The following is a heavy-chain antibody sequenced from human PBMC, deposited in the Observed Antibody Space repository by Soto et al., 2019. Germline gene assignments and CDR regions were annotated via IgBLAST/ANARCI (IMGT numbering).Heavy chain of an antibody. CDR2: INHSGST. CDR1: GGAFSDYY. V-gene: IGHV4-34*01. J-gene: IGHJ4*02. Sequence: SETLSLTCAVYGGAFSDYYWCWIRQPPGKGLEWIGEINHSGSTNYSPSLKSRVTISVDTSKNQFSLQLSSVTAADTAVHYCARGDQTRDFWGKVTLVXVS. CDR3: ARGDQTRDF. D-gene: IGHD2-21*01.